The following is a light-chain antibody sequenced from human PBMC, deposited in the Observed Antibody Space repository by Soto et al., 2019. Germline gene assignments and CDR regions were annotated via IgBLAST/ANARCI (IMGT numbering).Light chain of an antibody. J-gene: IGLJ1*01. Sequence: QSVLTQPASVSGSPGQSITISCTGNSSDVGSYNLVSWYQQHPGKAPKLMIYEGSKRPSGVSNRFSGSKSGNTASLTISGLQAEDEADYYCCSYAGSSTVFGTGTKLTVL. CDR3: CSYAGSSTV. V-gene: IGLV2-23*01. CDR2: EGS. CDR1: SSDVGSYNL.